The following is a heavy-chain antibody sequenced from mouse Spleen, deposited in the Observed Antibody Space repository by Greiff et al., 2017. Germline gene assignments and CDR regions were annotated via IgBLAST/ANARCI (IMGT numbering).Heavy chain of an antibody. J-gene: IGHJ2*01. Sequence: QVQLQQPGAELVKPGASVKMSCKASGYTFTSYWMHWVKQRPGQGLEWIGVIDPSDSYTSYNQKFKGKATLTVDTSSSTAYMQLSSLTSEDSAVYYCTSNWAFDYWGQGTTLTVSS. CDR3: TSNWAFDY. D-gene: IGHD4-1*01. V-gene: IGHV1S127*01. CDR1: GYTFTSYW. CDR2: IDPSDSYT.